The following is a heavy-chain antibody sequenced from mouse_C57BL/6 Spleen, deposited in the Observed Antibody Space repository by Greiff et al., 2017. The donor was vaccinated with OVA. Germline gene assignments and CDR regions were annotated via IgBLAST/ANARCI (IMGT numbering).Heavy chain of an antibody. V-gene: IGHV1-39*01. D-gene: IGHD2-1*01. CDR2: INPNYGTT. Sequence: VQLQQSGPELVKPGASVKISCKASGYSFTDYYMNWVKQSNGQSLEWIGVINPNYGTTSYNQKFKGKATLTVDQSSSTAYMQLNSLTSEDSAVDYCAREGDLPSRYFDYWGQGTTLTVSA. J-gene: IGHJ2*01. CDR3: AREGDLPSRYFDY. CDR1: GYSFTDYY.